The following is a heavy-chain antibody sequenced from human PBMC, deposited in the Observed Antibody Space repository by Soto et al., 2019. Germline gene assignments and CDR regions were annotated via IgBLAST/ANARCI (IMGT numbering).Heavy chain of an antibody. Sequence: GESLKISCKGSGYSFTSYWIGWVRQMPGKGLEWMGIIHPGDSDTRYSPSFQGQVTISADKSISTAYLQWSSLKASDTAMYYCATSTTVTSITSGMDVWGQGTTVTVSS. J-gene: IGHJ6*02. CDR2: IHPGDSDT. CDR1: GYSFTSYW. V-gene: IGHV5-51*01. D-gene: IGHD4-17*01. CDR3: ATSTTVTSITSGMDV.